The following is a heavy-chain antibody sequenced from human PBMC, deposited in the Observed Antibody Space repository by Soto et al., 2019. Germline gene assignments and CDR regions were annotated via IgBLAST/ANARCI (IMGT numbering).Heavy chain of an antibody. Sequence: ASVKVSCKASGYTFTNYYLHWVRQAPGQGLEWVGMINPSARSASYAQKLRGRLTMDRDTSTTTVYMELSRLTSEDTAVYYCARDNSAANGVLDHWGGGTLVTVSS. V-gene: IGHV1-46*04. D-gene: IGHD1-1*01. CDR1: GYTFTNYY. CDR3: ARDNSAANGVLDH. J-gene: IGHJ4*02. CDR2: INPSARSA.